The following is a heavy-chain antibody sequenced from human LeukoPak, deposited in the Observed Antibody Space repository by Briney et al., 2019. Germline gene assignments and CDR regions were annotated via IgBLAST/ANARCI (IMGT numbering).Heavy chain of an antibody. CDR2: ISYDGSNK. CDR1: GFTFSRFG. J-gene: IGHJ3*02. D-gene: IGHD3-10*01. Sequence: PGRSLRLSCAASGFTFSRFGMHWVRQAPGKGLEWVVVISYDGSNKYYADSVKGRFTISRDNSKNTLYLQMNSLRAEDTAVYYCANGYYYGSGSYYKEAFDIWGQGTMVTVSS. CDR3: ANGYYYGSGSYYKEAFDI. V-gene: IGHV3-30*18.